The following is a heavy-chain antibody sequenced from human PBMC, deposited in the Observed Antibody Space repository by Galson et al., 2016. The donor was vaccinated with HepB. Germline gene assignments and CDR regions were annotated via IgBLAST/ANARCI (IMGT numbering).Heavy chain of an antibody. Sequence: SLRLSCAASAFNFNNYDIHWVRQAPGKGLEWVTIISSDGTHQDYVDSVKGRFTISRDDSTNTVSLQMNSLRLEDTAMYYCATGGPVVTATQVSGGGVTVHNAFDIWGQGTMVTASS. CDR1: AFNFNNYD. J-gene: IGHJ3*02. CDR3: ATGGPVVTATQVSGGGVTVHNAFDI. D-gene: IGHD2-21*02. V-gene: IGHV3-30*03. CDR2: ISSDGTHQ.